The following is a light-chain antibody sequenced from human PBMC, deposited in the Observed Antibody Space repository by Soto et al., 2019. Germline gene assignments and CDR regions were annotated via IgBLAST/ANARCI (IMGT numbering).Light chain of an antibody. V-gene: IGKV3-15*01. CDR2: RAS. CDR1: QSVSDN. Sequence: MTQSPDTLYVSPGERVTLSCSASQSVSDNLAWYQQKPGQGPRLLVYRASTRTLGIPARFSGSESGTEFTLTFSSLQSEDFAVYYCQQYNSWPITFGQGTRLEIK. J-gene: IGKJ5*01. CDR3: QQYNSWPIT.